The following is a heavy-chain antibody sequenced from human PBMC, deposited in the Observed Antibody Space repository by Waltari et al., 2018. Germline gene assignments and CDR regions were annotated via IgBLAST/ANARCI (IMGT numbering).Heavy chain of an antibody. CDR2: IYTSGST. CDR1: GGSISSGSYY. V-gene: IGHV4-61*09. CDR3: ARTGYSSSY. J-gene: IGHJ4*02. Sequence: QVQLQESGPGLVKPSQTLSLTCTVSGGSISSGSYYWSWIRQPAGKGLEWIGYIYTSGSTNYKPSLKSRVTISVDTSKNQFSLKLSSVTAADTAVYYCARTGYSSSYWGQGTLVTVSS. D-gene: IGHD6-13*01.